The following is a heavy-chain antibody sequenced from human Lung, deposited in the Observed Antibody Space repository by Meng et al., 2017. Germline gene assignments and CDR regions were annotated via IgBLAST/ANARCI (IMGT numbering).Heavy chain of an antibody. Sequence: QVQLHRWGAGLLKPSETLSLTCAVYGGSFSCYYWSWIRQPPGKGLELIGEIIDSGSTNYNPSLKSRVTISVDTSKNQFSLRVTSVTAADRAVYYCVRRTYSSGWYFDYWGQGTLVTVSS. V-gene: IGHV4-34*12. D-gene: IGHD6-19*01. CDR1: GGSFSCYY. CDR3: VRRTYSSGWYFDY. CDR2: IIDSGST. J-gene: IGHJ4*02.